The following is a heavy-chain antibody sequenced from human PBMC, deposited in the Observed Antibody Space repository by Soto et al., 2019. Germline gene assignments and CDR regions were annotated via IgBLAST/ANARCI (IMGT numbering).Heavy chain of an antibody. CDR2: IYWDDK. J-gene: IGHJ4*02. V-gene: IGHV2-5*01. CDR1: GFSLSTSGVA. Sequence: QITLKESGPTLVRPTQTLTLTCTFSGFSLSTSGVAVAWIRQPPGEALEWLALIYWDDKRYNPSLKSRLTITKDTSKDQLVLATTNMDPLDTASYFCARSQRGPRDFWGQGILVTVSS. CDR3: ARSQRGPRDF. D-gene: IGHD2-15*01.